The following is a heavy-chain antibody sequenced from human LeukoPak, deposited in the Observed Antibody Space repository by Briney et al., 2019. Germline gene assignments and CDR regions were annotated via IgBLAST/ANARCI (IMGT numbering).Heavy chain of an antibody. V-gene: IGHV4-30-4*01. CDR1: GGSISSGDYY. Sequence: SETLSLTCTVSGGSISSGDYYWSWIRQPPGLGLEWIGYIYYSGSTYYNPSLKSRVTISVDTSKNKFSLKLSSVTAADTAVYYCARARYCSSTSCHGGYYYGMDVWGQGTTVTVSS. D-gene: IGHD2-2*01. CDR3: ARARYCSSTSCHGGYYYGMDV. CDR2: IYYSGST. J-gene: IGHJ6*02.